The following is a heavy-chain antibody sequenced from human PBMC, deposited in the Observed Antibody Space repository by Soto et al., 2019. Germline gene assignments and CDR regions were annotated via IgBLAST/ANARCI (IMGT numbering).Heavy chain of an antibody. CDR3: VRDTLLVNTMIGYDY. D-gene: IGHD3-22*01. J-gene: IGHJ4*02. CDR1: GYIFTNFA. Sequence: GASVKVSCKASGYIFTNFAIHWVRQAPGQRLEWMGWISAATGNTLYSEEFQGRVAITRDTSASTAHMELSSLRSEDTAVYYCVRDTLLVNTMIGYDYWGKGTLVPVSS. V-gene: IGHV1-3*01. CDR2: ISAATGNT.